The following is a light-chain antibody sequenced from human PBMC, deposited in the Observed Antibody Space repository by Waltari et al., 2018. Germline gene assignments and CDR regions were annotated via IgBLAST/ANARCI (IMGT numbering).Light chain of an antibody. Sequence: QSALTQPASVSGSPGRSITISCTGTSSDVGGYNSVSWYQPHPGQSPKVIICDVSDRPSGISERFSGSKSGNTASLTISGLQAEDEADYYCSSQSSDNVVLFGGGTKLTVL. CDR1: SSDVGGYNS. J-gene: IGLJ2*01. V-gene: IGLV2-14*03. CDR3: SSQSSDNVVL. CDR2: DVS.